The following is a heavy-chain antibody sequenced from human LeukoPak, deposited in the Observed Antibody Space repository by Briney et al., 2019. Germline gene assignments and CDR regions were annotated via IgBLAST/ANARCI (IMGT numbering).Heavy chain of an antibody. CDR3: ANKGCSSGWYYFDY. V-gene: IGHV3-23*01. CDR2: ISAGGATT. Sequence: GGSLRLSCAASGFTFSSNVMNWVRQDPGKGLEWGSAISAGGATTYYADSVRGRFTISRDNSKNTLYLQMNSLRAEDTAVYYCANKGCSSGWYYFDYWGQGTLVTVSS. CDR1: GFTFSSNV. D-gene: IGHD3-22*01. J-gene: IGHJ4*02.